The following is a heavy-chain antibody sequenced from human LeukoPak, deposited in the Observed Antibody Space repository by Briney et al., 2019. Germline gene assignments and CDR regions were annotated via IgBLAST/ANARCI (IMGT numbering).Heavy chain of an antibody. V-gene: IGHV4-39*07. D-gene: IGHD5-18*01. CDR1: GGSISSSSDY. Sequence: PSETLSLTCTVSGGSISSSSDYWGWIRQTPGKGLEWIGYIYYSGSTFYTPSLKSRLTISVDTSKNQFSLKLSSVTAADTAVYYCANMGYSYAPGLFDPWGQGTLVTGSS. CDR2: IYYSGST. CDR3: ANMGYSYAPGLFDP. J-gene: IGHJ5*02.